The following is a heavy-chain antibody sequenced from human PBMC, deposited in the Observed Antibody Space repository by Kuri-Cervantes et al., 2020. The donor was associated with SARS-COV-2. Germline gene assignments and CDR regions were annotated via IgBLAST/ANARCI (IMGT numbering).Heavy chain of an antibody. CDR2: IYYSGST. V-gene: IGHV4-61*01. J-gene: IGHJ4*02. Sequence: SETLSLTCTVSGGSASSGSYYWSWIRQPPGKGLEWIGYIYYSGSTYYNPSLKSRVTISVDRSKNQFSLKLSSVTAADTAVYYCARGNSSSGFDYWGQGTLVTVSS. D-gene: IGHD6-6*01. CDR1: GGSASSGSYY. CDR3: ARGNSSSGFDY.